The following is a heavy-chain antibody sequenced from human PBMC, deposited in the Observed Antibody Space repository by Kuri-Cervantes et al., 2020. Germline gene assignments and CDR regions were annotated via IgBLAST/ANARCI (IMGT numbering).Heavy chain of an antibody. Sequence: GSLRLSCTVSGGSISRSDYYWGWIRQPPGKGLEWIGCIHYGGTAYYNPSLKSRVTISVDTSKNQFSLMLRSVTATDTAVYYCASGHRRGYWYFDLWGRGTLVTVSS. J-gene: IGHJ2*01. V-gene: IGHV4-39*01. CDR3: ASGHRRGYWYFDL. CDR2: IHYGGTA. D-gene: IGHD3-10*01. CDR1: GGSISRSDYY.